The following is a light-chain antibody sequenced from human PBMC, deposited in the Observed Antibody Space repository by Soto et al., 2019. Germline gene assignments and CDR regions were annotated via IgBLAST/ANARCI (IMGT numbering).Light chain of an antibody. V-gene: IGKV1-5*03. CDR2: KAS. CDR3: QHHNSYSEA. J-gene: IGKJ1*01. Sequence: DIQMTQSPSSLSASVGDRVTITCRASQTISSWLAWYQQKPGKAPKLLIYKASTLKSGVPSRFSGSGSVTEFTLPISSLQPDDFATYYCQHHNSYSEAFGQGTKVDI. CDR1: QTISSW.